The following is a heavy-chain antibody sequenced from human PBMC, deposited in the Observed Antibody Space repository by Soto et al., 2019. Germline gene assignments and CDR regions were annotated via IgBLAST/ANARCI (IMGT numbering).Heavy chain of an antibody. J-gene: IGHJ6*02. V-gene: IGHV4-30-4*02. CDR1: GGSISSGDYY. CDR3: AEGIAVPYYYGMDV. D-gene: IGHD6-19*01. CDR2: IYYSGST. Sequence: SETLSLTCTVSGGSISSGDYYWSWIRQPPGKGLEWIGYIYYSGSTYYNPSLKSRVTISVDTSKNQFSLKLSSVTAADTAVYYCAEGIAVPYYYGMDVWGQGATVTVSS.